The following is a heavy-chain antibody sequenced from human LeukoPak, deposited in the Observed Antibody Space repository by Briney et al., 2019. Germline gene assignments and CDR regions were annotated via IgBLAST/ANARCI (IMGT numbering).Heavy chain of an antibody. CDR1: GFTFSTCA. J-gene: IGHJ3*02. V-gene: IGHV3-15*01. Sequence: PGGSLRLSCAASGFTFSTCAMTWVRQAPGKGLEWVGRIKSKTDGGTTDYRAPVKGRFTISRDDSKNTLYLQMNSLKPEDTAVYYCTTDLLGSYYDILTGYYAFDIWGRGTMVTVSS. CDR3: TTDLLGSYYDILTGYYAFDI. CDR2: IKSKTDGGTT. D-gene: IGHD3-9*01.